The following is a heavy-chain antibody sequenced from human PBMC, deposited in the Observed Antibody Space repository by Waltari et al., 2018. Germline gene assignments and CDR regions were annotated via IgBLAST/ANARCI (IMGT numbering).Heavy chain of an antibody. J-gene: IGHJ6*03. V-gene: IGHV4-4*02. CDR3: VSSLELRDPLRYYYYMDF. CDR1: AGSIMRSHW. CDR2: IYHSGST. D-gene: IGHD1-7*01. Sequence: QVQLQESGPGLVKPSWTLSLTCAGSAGSIMRSHWWRSVRRPPGQGLEWTGEIYHSGSTNYNPSLKSRVTISVDKSKNQFSLKLSSVTASDTAVYYCVSSLELRDPLRYYYYMDFWGKGTTVTVSS.